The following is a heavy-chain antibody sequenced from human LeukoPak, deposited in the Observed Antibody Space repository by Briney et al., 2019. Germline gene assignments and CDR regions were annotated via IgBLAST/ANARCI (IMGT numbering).Heavy chain of an antibody. V-gene: IGHV4-59*08. CDR2: IYYIGST. CDR3: ARHGGAYSFDY. D-gene: IGHD4-11*01. J-gene: IGHJ4*02. CDR1: GGSLSSYY. Sequence: SETLSLTCTVSGGSLSSYYWCWGREPPGKGLEWIGCIYYIGSTNYNPSLKSRVTISLDTSKNQFSLELSSVTAADTAVYCCARHGGAYSFDYWGQGTLVTVSS.